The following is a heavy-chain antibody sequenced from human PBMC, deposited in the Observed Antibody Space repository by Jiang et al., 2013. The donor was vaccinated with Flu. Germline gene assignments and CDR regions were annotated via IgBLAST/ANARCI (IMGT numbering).Heavy chain of an antibody. Sequence: PGASVKVSCKASGYTFTSYYMHWVRQAPGQGLEWMGIINPSGGSTSYAQRFQGRVTMTRDTSTSTVYMELSSLRSEDTAVYYCARALEWPESYYYGMDVWGQGTTVTVSS. CDR3: ARALEWPESYYYGMDV. CDR1: GYTFTSYY. CDR2: INPSGGST. J-gene: IGHJ6*02. V-gene: IGHV1-46*01. D-gene: IGHD3-3*01.